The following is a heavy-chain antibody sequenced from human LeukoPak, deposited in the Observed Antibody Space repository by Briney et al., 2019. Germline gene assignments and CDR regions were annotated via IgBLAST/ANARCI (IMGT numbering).Heavy chain of an antibody. V-gene: IGHV3-7*01. J-gene: IGHJ3*02. CDR1: GFTFSSYW. CDR2: IKQDGSEK. CDR3: ARENIVVVPAKDAFDI. Sequence: GGSLRLSCAASGFTFSSYWMSWVRQAPGKGLEWVANIKQDGSEKYCVDSVKGRFTISRDNAKNSLYLQMNSLRAEDTAVYYCARENIVVVPAKDAFDIWGQGTMVTVSS. D-gene: IGHD2-2*01.